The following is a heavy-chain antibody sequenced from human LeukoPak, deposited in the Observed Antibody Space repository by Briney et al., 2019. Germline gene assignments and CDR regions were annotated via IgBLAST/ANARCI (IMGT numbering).Heavy chain of an antibody. J-gene: IGHJ6*03. CDR2: INPSGGST. CDR1: GYTFTSYY. Sequence: ASVKVSCKASGYTFTSYYMHWVRQAPGQGLEWMGIINPSGGSTNYAQKFQGRVTITADKSTSTAYMELSSLRSEDTAVYYCATGDYYDFWSGYYTENYYYMDVWGKGTTVTVSS. D-gene: IGHD3-3*01. CDR3: ATGDYYDFWSGYYTENYYYMDV. V-gene: IGHV1-46*01.